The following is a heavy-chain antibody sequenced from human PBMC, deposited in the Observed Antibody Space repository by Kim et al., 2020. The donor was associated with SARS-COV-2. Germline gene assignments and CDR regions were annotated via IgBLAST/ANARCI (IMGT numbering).Heavy chain of an antibody. J-gene: IGHJ5*02. D-gene: IGHD2-2*01. CDR3: ARDGCSSTSCYANWFDP. Sequence: VKGRFTISRDNSKNTLYLQMNSLRAEDTAVYYCARDGCSSTSCYANWFDPWGQGTLVTVSS. V-gene: IGHV3-30*01.